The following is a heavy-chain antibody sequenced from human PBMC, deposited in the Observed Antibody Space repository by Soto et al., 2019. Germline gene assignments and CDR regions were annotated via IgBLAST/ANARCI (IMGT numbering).Heavy chain of an antibody. Sequence: GASVKVSCKASGYTFTSYGISWVRQAPGQGLEWMGWISAYNGNTNYAQKLQGRVTMTTDTSTSTAYMELRSLRSDDTAVYYCAMNQCSGGSCYFQHWGQGTLVTVSS. CDR1: GYTFTSYG. J-gene: IGHJ1*01. CDR3: AMNQCSGGSCYFQH. V-gene: IGHV1-18*01. CDR2: ISAYNGNT. D-gene: IGHD2-15*01.